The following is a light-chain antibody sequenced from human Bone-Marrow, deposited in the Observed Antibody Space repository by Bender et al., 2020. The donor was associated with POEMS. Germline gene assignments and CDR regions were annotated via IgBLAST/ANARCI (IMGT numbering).Light chain of an antibody. CDR3: CSYAGNYNWV. J-gene: IGLJ3*02. V-gene: IGLV2-14*03. Sequence: QSALTQPASVSGSPGQSIAISCTGTSSDVGGYNYVSWYQQHPGKAPKLIVYDVSDRPSGVSNRFSGSKSGNTASLTISGLQAEDETDYYCCSYAGNYNWVFGGGTTLTVL. CDR1: SSDVGGYNY. CDR2: DVS.